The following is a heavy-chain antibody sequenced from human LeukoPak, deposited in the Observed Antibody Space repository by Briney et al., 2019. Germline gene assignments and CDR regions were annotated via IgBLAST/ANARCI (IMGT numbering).Heavy chain of an antibody. V-gene: IGHV3-23*01. CDR1: GFTFSNYG. CDR2: ITNSGGGT. Sequence: GGSLRLSCAASGFTFSNYGIHWVRQAPGKGLEWVASITNSGGGTYYADFVEGRFAISRDNSKNTLFLQMDSLRVEDTAVYYCARGDFGVLTTTYYWGQGTLVTVSS. CDR3: ARGDFGVLTTTYY. J-gene: IGHJ4*02. D-gene: IGHD3-3*01.